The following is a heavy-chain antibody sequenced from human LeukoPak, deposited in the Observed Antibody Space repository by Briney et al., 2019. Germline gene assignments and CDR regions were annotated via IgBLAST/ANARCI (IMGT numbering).Heavy chain of an antibody. D-gene: IGHD3-22*01. CDR2: IYYSGTT. CDR3: ARANYYDTSGYSRGAFDI. Sequence: SETLSLTCTISGASIDSYYWSWIRQPPGKGLEWIGYIYYSGTTNYNPSLKRRVTISVDTSKNQFSLKLSSVTAADTAVYYCARANYYDTSGYSRGAFDIWGQGTMVTVSS. CDR1: GASIDSYY. V-gene: IGHV4-59*01. J-gene: IGHJ3*02.